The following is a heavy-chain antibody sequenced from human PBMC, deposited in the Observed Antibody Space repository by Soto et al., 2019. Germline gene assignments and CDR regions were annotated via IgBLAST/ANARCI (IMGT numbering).Heavy chain of an antibody. CDR2: IYTSGST. V-gene: IGHV4-4*07. D-gene: IGHD1-26*01. Sequence: SETLSLTCTVSGDSIRSYYWSWIRQPAGKALEWIGRIYTSGSTNYNPSLKSRLTILVDTSKNQFSLNLSPVTAADTAVYYCAREGASGFGMDVWGQGTTVTVSS. J-gene: IGHJ6*02. CDR3: AREGASGFGMDV. CDR1: GDSIRSYY.